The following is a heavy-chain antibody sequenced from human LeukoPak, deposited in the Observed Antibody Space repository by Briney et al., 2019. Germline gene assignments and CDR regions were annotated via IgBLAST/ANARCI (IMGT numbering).Heavy chain of an antibody. D-gene: IGHD2-8*01. CDR3: AKGVFAGFDY. V-gene: IGHV3-23*01. CDR2: ISGSGGST. Sequence: GGTLRLSCAASGFTFSSYGMSWGRQAPGKGLEWVSAISGSGGSTYYADSVKGRFTISRDNSKNTLHLQMNSLRAEDTAVYYCAKGVFAGFDYWGQGTLVTVSS. CDR1: GFTFSSYG. J-gene: IGHJ4*02.